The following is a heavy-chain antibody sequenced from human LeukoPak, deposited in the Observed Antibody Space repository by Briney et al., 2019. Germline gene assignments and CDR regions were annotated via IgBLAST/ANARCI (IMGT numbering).Heavy chain of an antibody. CDR1: VGTFSSYT. V-gene: IGHV1-69*04. J-gene: IGHJ4*02. D-gene: IGHD1-26*01. CDR2: IIPILGIA. Sequence: SVKVPCKASVGTFSSYTISWVRQAPGQGLEWMGRIIPILGIANYAQKFQGRVTITADKSTSTAYMELSSLRSEDTAVYYCARDPAGAAGETLFDYWGQGTLVTVSS. CDR3: ARDPAGAAGETLFDY.